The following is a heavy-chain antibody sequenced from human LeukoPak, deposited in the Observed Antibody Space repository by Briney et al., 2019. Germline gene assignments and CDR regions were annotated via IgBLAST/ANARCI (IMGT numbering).Heavy chain of an antibody. CDR3: ATSTRIAAAAYDGMDV. D-gene: IGHD6-13*01. J-gene: IGHJ6*02. CDR2: IYTSGST. Sequence: SETLSLTCTVSGGSISSGSYYWSWIRQPAGKGLEWIGRIYTSGSTNYNPSLKSRVTISVDTSKNQFSLKLSSVTAADTAVYYCATSTRIAAAAYDGMDVWGQGTTVTVSS. CDR1: GGSISSGSYY. V-gene: IGHV4-61*02.